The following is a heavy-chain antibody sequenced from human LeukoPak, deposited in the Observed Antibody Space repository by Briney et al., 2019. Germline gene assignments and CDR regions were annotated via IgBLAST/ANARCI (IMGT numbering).Heavy chain of an antibody. CDR2: IWYDGSNK. Sequence: GGSLRLSCAASGFTFSSYGMHWVRQAPGKGLEWVAVIWYDGSNKYYADSAKGRFTISRDNSKNTLYLQMNSLRAEDTAVYYCARDYVPIAVAGVDYWGQGTLVTVSS. D-gene: IGHD6-19*01. CDR3: ARDYVPIAVAGVDY. V-gene: IGHV3-33*01. J-gene: IGHJ4*02. CDR1: GFTFSSYG.